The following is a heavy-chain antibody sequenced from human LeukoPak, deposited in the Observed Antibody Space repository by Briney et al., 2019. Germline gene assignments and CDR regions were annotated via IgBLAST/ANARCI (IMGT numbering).Heavy chain of an antibody. Sequence: GGSLRLSCAASGFTFSSYSMTWVRQAPGKGLEWVSSISSSSSYIYYADSVKGRFTISRDNAKNSLYLQMNSLRAEDTAVYYCARGDYGGNALIDYWGQGTLVTVSS. CDR3: ARGDYGGNALIDY. V-gene: IGHV3-21*01. CDR1: GFTFSSYS. CDR2: ISSSSSYI. D-gene: IGHD4-23*01. J-gene: IGHJ4*02.